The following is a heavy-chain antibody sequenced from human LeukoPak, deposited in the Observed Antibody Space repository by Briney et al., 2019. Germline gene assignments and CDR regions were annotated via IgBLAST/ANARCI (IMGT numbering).Heavy chain of an antibody. CDR2: ISAYNGNT. CDR1: GYTFTSYG. J-gene: IGHJ4*02. CDR3: ARARSISSNWGIDY. V-gene: IGHV1-18*03. D-gene: IGHD6-13*01. Sequence: ASVKVSCKASGYTFTSYGISWVRQAPGQGLEWMGWISAYNGNTNYAQKLQGRVTMTTDTSASTAYMELSSLTSEDMAVYYCARARSISSNWGIDYWGQGTLVTVSS.